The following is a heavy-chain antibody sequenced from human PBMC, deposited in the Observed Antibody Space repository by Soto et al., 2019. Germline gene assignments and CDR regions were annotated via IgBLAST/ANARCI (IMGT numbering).Heavy chain of an antibody. CDR2: IKQDGSEK. Sequence: GGSLRLSCAASGFTFSSYWMSWVRQAPGKGLEWVANIKQDGSEKYYVDPVKGRFTISRDNAKNSLYLQMNSLRAEDTAVYYCARHSGYDSDYYFDYWGQGTLVTVSS. CDR1: GFTFSSYW. CDR3: ARHSGYDSDYYFDY. V-gene: IGHV3-7*05. D-gene: IGHD5-12*01. J-gene: IGHJ4*02.